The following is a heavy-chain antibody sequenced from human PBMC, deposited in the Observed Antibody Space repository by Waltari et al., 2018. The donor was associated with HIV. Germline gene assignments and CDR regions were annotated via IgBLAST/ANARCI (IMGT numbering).Heavy chain of an antibody. Sequence: QVQLVQSGSELKKPGASVKVSCRASGYTFTTYSLTWVRQAPGQGLEWMGWINTNTGIPTYAQGFRGRFVLSSDTSVSTAYLQISSLKAEDTAMYFCAKRGANGWFSIDYWGQGTLVTVSS. CDR3: AKRGANGWFSIDY. CDR1: GYTFTTYS. J-gene: IGHJ4*02. V-gene: IGHV7-4-1*02. D-gene: IGHD6-19*01. CDR2: INTNTGIP.